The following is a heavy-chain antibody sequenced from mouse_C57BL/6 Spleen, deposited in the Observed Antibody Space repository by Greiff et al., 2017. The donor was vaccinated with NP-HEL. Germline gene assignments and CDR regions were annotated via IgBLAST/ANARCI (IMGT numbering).Heavy chain of an antibody. V-gene: IGHV5-12*01. CDR3: ARRGYYYGSSPYWYFDV. CDR2: ISNGGGST. J-gene: IGHJ1*03. D-gene: IGHD1-1*01. Sequence: EVQLVESGGGLVQPGGSLKLSCAASGFTFSDYYMYWVRQTPEKRLEWVAYISNGGGSTYYPDTVKGRFTISRDNAKNTLYLQMSRLKSEVTAMYYCARRGYYYGSSPYWYFDVWGTGTTVTVSS. CDR1: GFTFSDYY.